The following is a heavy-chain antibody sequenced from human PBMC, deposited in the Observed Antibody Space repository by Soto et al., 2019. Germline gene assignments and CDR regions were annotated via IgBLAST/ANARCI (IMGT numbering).Heavy chain of an antibody. V-gene: IGHV1-18*01. CDR2: ISPYNDNT. CDR3: ARLPTSGYHTHYYYGMDV. CDR1: GYTFWNFG. Sequence: QVYLEQSGAEVKKPGASVKVTCKASGYTFWNFGISWVRQAPGQGLEWMGWISPYNDNTNSAQKFQDRVTKTTDTSTSTAYRELRSLRSDDTAVYYCARLPTSGYHTHYYYGMDVWGQGTTVTVAS. J-gene: IGHJ6*02. D-gene: IGHD3-22*01.